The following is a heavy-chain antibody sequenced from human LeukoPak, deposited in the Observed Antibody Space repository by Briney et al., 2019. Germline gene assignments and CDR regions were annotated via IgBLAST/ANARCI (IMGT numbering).Heavy chain of an antibody. D-gene: IGHD3-16*01. J-gene: IGHJ3*02. V-gene: IGHV4-34*04. Sequence: NPSETLSLTCAVYGGSFSAHYWNWIRQVPGKGLEWIGGINHSGSTNSNPSLKGRATLSLDTSKNRFSLRLTSVTAADTARYYCARDQGGGSHRHAFDIWGQGTMVTVSS. CDR1: GGSFSAHY. CDR2: INHSGST. CDR3: ARDQGGGSHRHAFDI.